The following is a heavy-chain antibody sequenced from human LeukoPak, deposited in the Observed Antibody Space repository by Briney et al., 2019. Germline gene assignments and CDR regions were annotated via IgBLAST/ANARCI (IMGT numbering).Heavy chain of an antibody. CDR3: ARNQGALNDAFDI. D-gene: IGHD1-26*01. Sequence: ASVKVSCKASGYTFTGYYMHWVRQAPGQGLEWMGWINPNSGGTNYAQKFQGRVTMTRDTSISTAYMELSRLRSDDTAVYYCARNQGALNDAFDIWGQGTMVTVS. J-gene: IGHJ3*02. CDR1: GYTFTGYY. CDR2: INPNSGGT. V-gene: IGHV1-2*02.